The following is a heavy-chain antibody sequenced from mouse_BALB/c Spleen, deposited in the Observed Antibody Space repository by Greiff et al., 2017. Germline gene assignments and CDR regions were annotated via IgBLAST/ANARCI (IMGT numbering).Heavy chain of an antibody. CDR1: GFTFSSYG. D-gene: IGHD2-1*01. Sequence: EVMLVESGGGLVQPGGSLKLSCAASGFTFSSYGMSWVRQTPDKRLELVATINSNGGSTYYPDSVKGRFTISRDNAKNTLYLQMSSLKSEDTAMYYCARERGGNYVYFDYWGQGTTLTVSS. V-gene: IGHV5-6-3*01. J-gene: IGHJ2*01. CDR3: ARERGGNYVYFDY. CDR2: INSNGGST.